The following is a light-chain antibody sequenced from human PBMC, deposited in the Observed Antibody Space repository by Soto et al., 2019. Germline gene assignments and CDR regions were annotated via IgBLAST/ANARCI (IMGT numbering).Light chain of an antibody. Sequence: QSVLTQPPSASGSPGQSVTISCTGTSSVVGAYKYVSWYQQYPGKAPKLMIYEVSKRPSGVPDRFSGSKSGNTASLTVSGLQAEDEADYYCTSYVGSNIWVFGGGTKLTVL. CDR3: TSYVGSNIWV. CDR1: SSVVGAYKY. CDR2: EVS. V-gene: IGLV2-8*01. J-gene: IGLJ3*02.